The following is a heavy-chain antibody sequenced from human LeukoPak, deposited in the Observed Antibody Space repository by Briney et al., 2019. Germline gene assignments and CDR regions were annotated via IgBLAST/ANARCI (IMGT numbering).Heavy chain of an antibody. V-gene: IGHV4-39*01. Sequence: SETLSLTCTVSGGSISSSSCYWGWIRQPPGKGLEWIGSIYYSGSTYYNPSLKSRVTISVDTSKNQFSLKLSSVTAADTAVYYCARLTGDIVVVPAALFDYWGQGTLVTVSS. CDR1: GGSISSSSCY. CDR2: IYYSGST. CDR3: ARLTGDIVVVPAALFDY. D-gene: IGHD2-2*01. J-gene: IGHJ4*02.